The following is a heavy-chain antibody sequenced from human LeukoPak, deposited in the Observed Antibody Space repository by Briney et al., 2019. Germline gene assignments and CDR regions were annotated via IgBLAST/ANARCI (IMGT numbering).Heavy chain of an antibody. CDR2: IKSKTDGGTT. CDR3: TTGTNEGYYYYYMDV. V-gene: IGHV3-15*01. D-gene: IGHD1-14*01. Sequence: GGSLRLSCAASGFTFSKAWMSWVRQAPGKGLEWVGRIKSKTDGGTTDYAAPVKGRITISRDDSKNTLYLQMNSLKTEDTAVYYCTTGTNEGYYYYYMDVWGKGTTVTVSS. CDR1: GFTFSKAW. J-gene: IGHJ6*03.